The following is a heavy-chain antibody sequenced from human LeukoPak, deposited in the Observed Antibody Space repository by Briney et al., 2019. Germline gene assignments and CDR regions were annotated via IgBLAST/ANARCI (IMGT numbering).Heavy chain of an antibody. V-gene: IGHV3-66*01. CDR3: ARIQLYARGLDY. CDR1: GFTVSSNY. D-gene: IGHD5-18*01. Sequence: WESLRLSCAASGFTVSSNYMSWVRQAPGKGLEWVSVIYGGSSTYYADSVKGRFTISRDNSKNTLYLQMNSLRAEDTAVYYCARIQLYARGLDYWGQGTLVTVSS. CDR2: IYGGSST. J-gene: IGHJ4*02.